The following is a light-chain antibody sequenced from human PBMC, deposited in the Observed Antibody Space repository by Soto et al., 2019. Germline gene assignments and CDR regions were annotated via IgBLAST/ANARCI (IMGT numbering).Light chain of an antibody. V-gene: IGLV1-44*01. CDR3: AAWDDSLNGAV. Sequence: QSALTQPPSASGTPGQRVAISCSGSSSNIGSNSVNWFQQLPGTAPKLIIYSNNQRPSGVPDRISGSKSGTSASLAISGLQSEDEADYYCAAWDDSLNGAVFGGGTKLTVL. CDR2: SNN. J-gene: IGLJ7*01. CDR1: SSNIGSNS.